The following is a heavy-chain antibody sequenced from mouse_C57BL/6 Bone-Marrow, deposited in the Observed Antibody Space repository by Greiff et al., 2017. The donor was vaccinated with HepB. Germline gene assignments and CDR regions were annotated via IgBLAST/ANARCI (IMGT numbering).Heavy chain of an antibody. Sequence: VHVKQSGPELVKPGDSVKISCKASGYSFTGYFMNWVMQSHGKSLEWIGRINPYNGDTFYNQKFKGKATLTVDKSSSTAHMELRSLTSEDSAVYYCARGGSKGWFAYWGQGTLVTVSA. V-gene: IGHV1-20*01. CDR1: GYSFTGYF. D-gene: IGHD1-1*01. J-gene: IGHJ3*01. CDR2: INPYNGDT. CDR3: ARGGSKGWFAY.